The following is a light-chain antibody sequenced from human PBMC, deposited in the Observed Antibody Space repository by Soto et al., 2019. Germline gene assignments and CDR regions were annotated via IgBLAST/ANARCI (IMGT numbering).Light chain of an antibody. CDR1: QSVSSTY. CDR3: QQYGSSPLFT. Sequence: EIVLTQSPGTLSLSPGERATLSCRASQSVSSTYLACYQHKPGQAPRLLIYGAATRAAGVPDRFSGSGSGTDFTLTISRMEPEDVSVYYCQQYGSSPLFTFGPGTKVEIK. J-gene: IGKJ3*01. V-gene: IGKV3-20*01. CDR2: GAA.